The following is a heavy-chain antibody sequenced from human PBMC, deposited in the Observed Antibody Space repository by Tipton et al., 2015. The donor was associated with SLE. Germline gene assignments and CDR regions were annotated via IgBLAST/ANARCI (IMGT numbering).Heavy chain of an antibody. D-gene: IGHD6-19*01. Sequence: TLSLTCNVSGVSIGRTETYWPCIRRHPGKGLEWIGYIYYTPIPFYDPSLASYYHPSLKSRTTMSIDTSKNLLSLQLTSVTAADTAVYFCASGKQAGLRIDSRGLRIMVSVAS. J-gene: IGHJ5*01. CDR1: GVSIGRTETY. CDR2: IYYTPIPFYDPSLAS. V-gene: IGHV4-31*03. CDR3: ASGKQAGLRIDS.